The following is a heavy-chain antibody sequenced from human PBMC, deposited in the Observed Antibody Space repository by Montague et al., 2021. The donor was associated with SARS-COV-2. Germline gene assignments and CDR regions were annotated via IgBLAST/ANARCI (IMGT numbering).Heavy chain of an antibody. CDR3: ARTHYDILAGYYIAFDY. Sequence: PALVKPTQTLTLTCTFSGFSLSTSGMCVSWIRQPPGKALEWLALIDWDDDKYYSTSLKTRLTISKDTSKNQVVLTMTNMDPVDTATYYCARTHYDILAGYYIAFDYWGQGTLVTVSS. J-gene: IGHJ4*02. D-gene: IGHD3-9*01. V-gene: IGHV2-70*01. CDR2: IDWDDDK. CDR1: GFSLSTSGMC.